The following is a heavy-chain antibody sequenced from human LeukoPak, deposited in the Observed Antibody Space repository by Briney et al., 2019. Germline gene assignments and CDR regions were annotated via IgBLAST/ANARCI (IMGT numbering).Heavy chain of an antibody. CDR3: AREGLEWGSFDY. D-gene: IGHD3-3*01. J-gene: IGHJ4*02. V-gene: IGHV4-4*07. CDR2: IYTSGST. Sequence: GTLRLSCAASGFTFSKYWMSWIRQPAGKGLEWIGRIYTSGSTNYNPSLKSRVTMSVDTSKNQFSLKLSSVTAADTAVYYCAREGLEWGSFDYWGQGTLVTVSS. CDR1: GFTFSKYW.